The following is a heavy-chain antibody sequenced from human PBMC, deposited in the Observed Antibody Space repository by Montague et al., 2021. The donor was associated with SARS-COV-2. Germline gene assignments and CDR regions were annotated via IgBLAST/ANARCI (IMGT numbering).Heavy chain of an antibody. CDR1: GGSINSGNYF. Sequence: SETLSLTCTVSGGSINSGNYFWNWIRQPPGKGLECIGYISYSGSTNYNPSLRSRVTMSVDTSNNQFSLKLRSLTAADTAVYYCARLNVGADWDDVDVWGKGTTVTVSS. V-gene: IGHV4-61*01. J-gene: IGHJ6*04. D-gene: IGHD3-9*01. CDR2: ISYSGST. CDR3: ARLNVGADWDDVDV.